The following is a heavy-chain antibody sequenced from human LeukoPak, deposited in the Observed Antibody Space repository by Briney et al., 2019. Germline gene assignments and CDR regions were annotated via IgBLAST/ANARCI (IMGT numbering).Heavy chain of an antibody. D-gene: IGHD3-22*01. J-gene: IGHJ3*02. Sequence: SETLSLTCTVSGGSISSYYWSWLRQPPGKGLEWIGYIYYSGSTNYNPSLKSRVTISVDTSKNQFSLKLSSVTAADTAVYYCARGFLAGYYYDSSGYYGAFDIWGQGTMVTVSS. V-gene: IGHV4-59*01. CDR1: GGSISSYY. CDR3: ARGFLAGYYYDSSGYYGAFDI. CDR2: IYYSGST.